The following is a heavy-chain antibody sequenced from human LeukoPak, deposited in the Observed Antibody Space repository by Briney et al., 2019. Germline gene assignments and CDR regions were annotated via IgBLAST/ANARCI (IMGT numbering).Heavy chain of an antibody. CDR1: RYTFTSYD. Sequence: ASVKVSCKASRYTFTSYDINWVRQATGQGLEWMGWMNRNSGNTGYAQKFQGRVTMTRNTSISTAYMELSSLRSEDTAVYYCARKNYGSNRWFDPWGQGTLVTVSS. CDR2: MNRNSGNT. J-gene: IGHJ5*02. V-gene: IGHV1-8*01. CDR3: ARKNYGSNRWFDP. D-gene: IGHD4/OR15-4a*01.